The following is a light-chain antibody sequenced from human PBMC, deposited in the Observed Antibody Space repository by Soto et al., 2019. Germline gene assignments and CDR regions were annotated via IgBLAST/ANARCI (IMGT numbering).Light chain of an antibody. CDR1: QGIRNP. CDR2: LAS. J-gene: IGKJ5*01. CDR3: QQVDSYPIT. V-gene: IGKV1-9*01. Sequence: IQLTQSPSSLSASVGDRVTITCRASQGIRNPLDWYQQKPGKGPKLLIYLASTLQSGVTSRFSGSGSGTDFTLTISSLQPEDCATYQCQQVDSYPITCCQGKRLEMK.